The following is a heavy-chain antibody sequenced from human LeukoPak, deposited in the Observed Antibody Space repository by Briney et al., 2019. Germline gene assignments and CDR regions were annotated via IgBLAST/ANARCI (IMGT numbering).Heavy chain of an antibody. D-gene: IGHD5-18*01. V-gene: IGHV4-61*02. CDR3: ARDLNTATILYGGGYNWFDP. CDR1: GGSISSGGFS. J-gene: IGHJ5*02. CDR2: IYTSGST. Sequence: SETLSLTCGVSGGSISSGGFSWSWIRQPAGKGLEWIGRIYTSGSTNYNPSLKSRVTMSVDTSKNQFSLKLSSVTAADTAVYYCARDLNTATILYGGGYNWFDPWGQGTLVTVSS.